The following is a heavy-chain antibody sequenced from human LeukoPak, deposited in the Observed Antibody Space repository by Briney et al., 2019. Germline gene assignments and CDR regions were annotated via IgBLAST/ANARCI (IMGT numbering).Heavy chain of an antibody. D-gene: IGHD2-8*01. Sequence: SETLSLTCAVYGGSFSGYYWSWIRQPPGKGLEWIGEINHSGSTNYNPSLKSRVTISVDTSKNQFSLKLSSVTAADTAVYYCARVAVVLMVYARRRAGNWFDSWGQGTLVTVSS. J-gene: IGHJ5*01. CDR3: ARVAVVLMVYARRRAGNWFDS. CDR2: INHSGST. V-gene: IGHV4-34*01. CDR1: GGSFSGYY.